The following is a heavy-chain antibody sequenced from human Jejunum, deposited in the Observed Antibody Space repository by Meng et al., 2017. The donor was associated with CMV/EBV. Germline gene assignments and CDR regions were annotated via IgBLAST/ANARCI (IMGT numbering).Heavy chain of an antibody. Sequence: GFSLSSTGVGVGWIRQPPGKALECLALIYWDDDKRYSPSLKSRLTITKDTSKNQVVLTMTNMDPVDTATYYCAHTPITAVRGLSSDYWGQGTLVTVSS. CDR1: GFSLSSTGVG. CDR3: AHTPITAVRGLSSDY. J-gene: IGHJ4*02. CDR2: IYWDDDK. V-gene: IGHV2-5*02. D-gene: IGHD3-10*01.